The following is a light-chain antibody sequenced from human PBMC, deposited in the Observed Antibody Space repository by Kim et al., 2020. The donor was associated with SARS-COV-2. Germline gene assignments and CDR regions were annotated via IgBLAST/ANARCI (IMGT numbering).Light chain of an antibody. J-gene: IGLJ1*01. CDR3: TSYTRTHTFV. V-gene: IGLV2-14*01. CDR1: SSDVGAYNY. CDR2: DVS. Sequence: QSALTQPASVSGSPGQSITIPCAGTSSDVGAYNYVSWYQQQPGKAPKVMIFDVSSRPSGLSNRFSGSKSGNTAFLTISGLQADDEAHYYCTSYTRTHTFVFGTGTKVTVL.